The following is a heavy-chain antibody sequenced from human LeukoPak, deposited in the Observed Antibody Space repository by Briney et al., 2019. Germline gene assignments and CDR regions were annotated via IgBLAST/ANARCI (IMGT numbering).Heavy chain of an antibody. CDR1: GFTFSSYA. CDR2: ISGSGGST. CDR3: AKVVDIAAADDYAFDI. J-gene: IGHJ3*02. Sequence: GGSLRLSCAASGFTFSSYAMSWVRQAPGKGLEWVAAISGSGGSTYYADSVKGRFTISRDNSKNTLYLQMNSLRAEDTAVYYCAKVVDIAAADDYAFDIWGQGTMVTVSS. V-gene: IGHV3-23*01. D-gene: IGHD6-13*01.